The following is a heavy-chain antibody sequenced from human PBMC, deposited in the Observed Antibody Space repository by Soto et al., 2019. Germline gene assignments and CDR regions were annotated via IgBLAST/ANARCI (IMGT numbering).Heavy chain of an antibody. CDR1: GGTLSNYA. J-gene: IGHJ6*02. CDR3: TRAVRTGNYGMDV. Sequence: QVQLVQGGTEVKMAGSSVRISCEASGGTLSNYAVSWVRQAPGLGLEWMGGIIPIFGTTTYAQKFQGRITRTADKTTGRVYMDLTGLRSDATAVVYCTRAVRTGNYGMDVWGQGTTVTVSS. V-gene: IGHV1-69*06. CDR2: IIPIFGTT.